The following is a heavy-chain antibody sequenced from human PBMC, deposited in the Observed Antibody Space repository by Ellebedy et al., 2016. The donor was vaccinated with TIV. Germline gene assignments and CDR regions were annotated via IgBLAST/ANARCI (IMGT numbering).Heavy chain of an antibody. V-gene: IGHV3-74*01. CDR3: VSSSPVIDY. D-gene: IGHD6-13*01. CDR2: VNSDGSST. J-gene: IGHJ4*02. CDR1: GLTFSSYW. Sequence: PGGSLRLSCAASGLTFSSYWMHWVRQAQGKGLVWVSRVNSDGSSTTYADSVKGRFTISRDNAKHTLYLQMNSLRGEDTAVYYCVSSSPVIDYWGQGTLVTVSS.